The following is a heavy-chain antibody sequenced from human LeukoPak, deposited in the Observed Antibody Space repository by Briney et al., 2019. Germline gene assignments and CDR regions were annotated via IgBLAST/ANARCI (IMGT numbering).Heavy chain of an antibody. CDR1: GFTFSIYS. CDR3: AKDIAAAGNFDY. CDR2: ISWNSGSI. V-gene: IGHV3-9*01. Sequence: PGGSLRLSCAASGFTFSIYSMNWVRQAPGKGLEWVSGISWNSGSIGYADSVKGRFTISRDNAKNSLYLQMNSMRAEDTALYYCAKDIAAAGNFDYWGRGTLVTVSS. D-gene: IGHD6-13*01. J-gene: IGHJ4*02.